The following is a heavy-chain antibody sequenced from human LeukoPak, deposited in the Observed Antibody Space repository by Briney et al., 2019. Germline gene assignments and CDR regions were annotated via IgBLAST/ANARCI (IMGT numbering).Heavy chain of an antibody. CDR2: FSISGSP. CDR3: TRERVREVPSLDF. V-gene: IGHV4-61*02. CDR1: GASNSSTFYS. D-gene: IGHD3-10*01. Sequence: SETLSLTCAVTGASNSSTFYSWTWIRQPAGQGLELIGRFSISGSPNYNPSLKSRVNISMDTSKNQFSLRLTSVTAADTAIYFWTRERVREVPSLDFWGQGTLVTVSS. J-gene: IGHJ4*02.